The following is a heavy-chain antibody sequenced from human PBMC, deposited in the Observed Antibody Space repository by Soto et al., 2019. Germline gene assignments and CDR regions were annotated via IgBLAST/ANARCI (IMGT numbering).Heavy chain of an antibody. CDR3: AAGNSVYYYYYGMDV. V-gene: IGHV1-69*13. CDR1: GGTLSSYA. J-gene: IGHJ6*02. CDR2: IIPIFGTA. Sequence: SAKVSCKASGGTLSSYAIFWVRQATGQGLEWMGGIIPIFGTANYAQKFQGRVTITADESTSTAYMELSSLRSEDTAVYYCAAGNSVYYYYYGMDVWGQGTTVTVSS. D-gene: IGHD4-4*01.